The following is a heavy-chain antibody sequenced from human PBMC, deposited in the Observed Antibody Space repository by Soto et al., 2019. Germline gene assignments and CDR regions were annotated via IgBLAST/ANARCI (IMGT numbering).Heavy chain of an antibody. J-gene: IGHJ4*02. CDR1: GYTFTSYG. Sequence: ASVKVSCKASGYTFTSYGISWVRQAPGQGLEWMGWISAYNGNTNYAQKLQGRVTMTTDTSTSTAYMELRSLRSDDTAVYYCASSYDYIWGSYHIPYYFDYWGQGTLVTVSS. CDR2: ISAYNGNT. V-gene: IGHV1-18*01. D-gene: IGHD3-16*02. CDR3: ASSYDYIWGSYHIPYYFDY.